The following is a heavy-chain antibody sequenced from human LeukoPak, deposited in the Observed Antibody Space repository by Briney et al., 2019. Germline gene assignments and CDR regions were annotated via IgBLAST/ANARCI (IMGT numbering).Heavy chain of an antibody. Sequence: SETLSLTCAVYGGSFSNYYWSWIRQTPGKGMEWIGEINDSGRINYNPSLMSRVTVSVDPSKNHFSLRLTSVTATDTAVYYCARRWNYGRNYYIDVWGKGGTVSVSS. CDR2: INDSGRI. V-gene: IGHV4-34*01. D-gene: IGHD1-7*01. CDR3: ARRWNYGRNYYIDV. CDR1: GGSFSNYY. J-gene: IGHJ6*03.